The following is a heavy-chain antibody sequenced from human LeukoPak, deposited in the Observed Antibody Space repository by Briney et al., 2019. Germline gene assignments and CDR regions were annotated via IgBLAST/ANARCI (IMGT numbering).Heavy chain of an antibody. CDR3: ARCYGSGSYSHFDY. CDR2: IYYSGST. J-gene: IGHJ4*02. D-gene: IGHD3-10*01. CDR1: GGSISSYY. Sequence: SETLSLTCTVSGGSISSYYWRWIRQPPGKGLEWIGYIYYSGSTNYNPSLKSRLTISVDTSKNQFSLKLSSVTAANTAVYYCARCYGSGSYSHFDYWGQGTLVTVSS. V-gene: IGHV4-59*01.